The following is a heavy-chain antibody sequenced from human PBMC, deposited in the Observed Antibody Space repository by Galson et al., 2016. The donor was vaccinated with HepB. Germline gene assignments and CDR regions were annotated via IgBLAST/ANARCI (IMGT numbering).Heavy chain of an antibody. CDR2: IFFDGSKR. CDR1: GITFSSYG. D-gene: IGHD1-26*01. J-gene: IGHJ6*02. V-gene: IGHV3-33*01. Sequence: SLRLSCAASGITFSSYGMHWVRQAPGKGLEWVAVIFFDGSKRYYADSVKGRFTISRDNSKNTLYLQMNSLRAEDTAVYYCARDPYSGSYWDYDYSGMDVWGQGTTVTVSS. CDR3: ARDPYSGSYWDYDYSGMDV.